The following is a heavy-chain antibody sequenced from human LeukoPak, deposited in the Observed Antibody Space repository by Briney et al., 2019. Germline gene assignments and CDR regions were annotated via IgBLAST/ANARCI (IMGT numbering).Heavy chain of an antibody. CDR1: GGTFSSYA. V-gene: IGHV1-69*04. CDR3: ARGRRQLERQMYWFDP. Sequence: SVKVSCKASGGTFSSYAISWVRQAPGQGLKCMRSIIPILDITTYARKFRGRVTITADKSTSTAYMELSSLSSDDTAVYYCARGRRQLERQMYWFDPWGQGTLVTVSS. J-gene: IGHJ5*02. D-gene: IGHD1-1*01. CDR2: IIPILDIT.